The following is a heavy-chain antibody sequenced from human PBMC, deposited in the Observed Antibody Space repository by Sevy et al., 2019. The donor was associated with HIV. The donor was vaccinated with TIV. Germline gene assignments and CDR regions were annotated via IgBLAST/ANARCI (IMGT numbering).Heavy chain of an antibody. J-gene: IGHJ5*02. V-gene: IGHV3-21*01. CDR1: GFTFSIYT. Sequence: GESLKISCAASGFTFSIYTMNWVRQAPGKGLEWVSSISSSSSYIYYTDSVKGRFSISRDNAKNALFLQMNSLRAEDTAEYYCARSLGNYYGSGTYQEDWFDPWGQGTLVTVSS. D-gene: IGHD3-10*01. CDR3: ARSLGNYYGSGTYQEDWFDP. CDR2: ISSSSSYI.